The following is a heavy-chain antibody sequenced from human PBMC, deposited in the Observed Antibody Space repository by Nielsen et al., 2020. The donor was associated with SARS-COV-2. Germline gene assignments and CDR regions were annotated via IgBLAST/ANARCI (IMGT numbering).Heavy chain of an antibody. CDR3: ATGEWDLLSYFDY. CDR1: GFTFSSYA. CDR2: ISGSGGST. Sequence: GESLKISCAASGFTFSSYAMSWVRQAPGKGLEWVSAISGSGGSTYYADSVKGRFTISRDNSKNTLYLQMNSLRAEDTAVYYCATGEWDLLSYFDYWGQGTLVTVSS. J-gene: IGHJ4*02. D-gene: IGHD1-26*01. V-gene: IGHV3-23*01.